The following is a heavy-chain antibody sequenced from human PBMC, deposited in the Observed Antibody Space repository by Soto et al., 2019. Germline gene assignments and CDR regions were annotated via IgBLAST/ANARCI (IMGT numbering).Heavy chain of an antibody. CDR1: GFTFSNYA. J-gene: IGHJ6*02. V-gene: IGHV3-23*01. Sequence: EVQLLESGGGLVQPGGSLRLSCGVSGFTFSNYAMSWVRQAPGKGLEWVSAINIGGDTTYYADSVKGRFTMSRDNSKNTLYLQMNSLRAEDTAVYYCAKLLVTQMPYYYYGLDVWGQGPTVTVSS. CDR3: AKLLVTQMPYYYYGLDV. CDR2: INIGGDTT. D-gene: IGHD2-21*02.